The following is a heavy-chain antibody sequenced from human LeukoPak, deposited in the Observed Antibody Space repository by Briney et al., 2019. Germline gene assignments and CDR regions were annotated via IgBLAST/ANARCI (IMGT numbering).Heavy chain of an antibody. CDR2: IYYNGIS. J-gene: IGHJ3*02. CDR3: ARGGGELRYFDWLSPDDAFDI. Sequence: SETLSLTCTVSGGSISGYYWSWIRQPPGKGLEWIAYIYYNGISNYNPSLKSRVTISVDTSKNQFSLKLSSVTAADTAVYYCARGGGELRYFDWLSPDDAFDIWGQGTMVTVSS. V-gene: IGHV4-59*01. D-gene: IGHD3-9*01. CDR1: GGSISGYY.